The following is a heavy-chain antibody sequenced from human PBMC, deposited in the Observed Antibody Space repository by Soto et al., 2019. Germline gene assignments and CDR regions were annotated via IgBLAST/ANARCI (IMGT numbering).Heavy chain of an antibody. Sequence: QVQLVQSGAEVKKPGASVKVSCKASGYTFTSYGISWVRRAPGQGLEWMGWISAYNGNTNYAQKLQGRVTMTTDTSTSTAYMELRSLRSDDTAVYYCARYHTYYDFWSGYYPDYWGQGTLVTVSS. CDR2: ISAYNGNT. J-gene: IGHJ4*02. V-gene: IGHV1-18*01. D-gene: IGHD3-3*01. CDR3: ARYHTYYDFWSGYYPDY. CDR1: GYTFTSYG.